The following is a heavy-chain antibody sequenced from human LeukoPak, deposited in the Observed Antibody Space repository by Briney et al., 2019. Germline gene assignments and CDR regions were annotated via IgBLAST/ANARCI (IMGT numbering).Heavy chain of an antibody. Sequence: SETLSLTCAVYGGSFSGYYWSWIRQPPGKGLEWIGEINHSGSTNYNPSLKSRVTISVDTSKNQFSLKLSSVTAADTAVYYCARENYDSSGSYLDYWGQGPLVTVSS. CDR1: GGSFSGYY. J-gene: IGHJ4*02. CDR2: INHSGST. D-gene: IGHD3-22*01. CDR3: ARENYDSSGSYLDY. V-gene: IGHV4-34*01.